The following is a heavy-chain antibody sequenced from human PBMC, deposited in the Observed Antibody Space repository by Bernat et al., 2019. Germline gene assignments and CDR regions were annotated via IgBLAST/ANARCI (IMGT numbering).Heavy chain of an antibody. D-gene: IGHD3-22*01. CDR1: GGSISSSNW. CDR2: IYHSGST. V-gene: IGHV4-4*02. Sequence: QVQLQESGPGLVKPSGTLSLTFAVSGGSISSSNWWSWVRQPPGKGLEWIGEIYHSGSTNYNPSLKSRVTISVDKSKNQFSLKLSSVTAADTAVYYCARTSRRGYYDSSGYYYFDYWGQGTLVTVSS. J-gene: IGHJ4*02. CDR3: ARTSRRGYYDSSGYYYFDY.